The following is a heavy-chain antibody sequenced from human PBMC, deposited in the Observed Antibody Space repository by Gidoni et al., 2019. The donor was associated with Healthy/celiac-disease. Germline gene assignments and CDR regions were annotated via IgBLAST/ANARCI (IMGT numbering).Heavy chain of an antibody. J-gene: IGHJ4*02. CDR3: ARDVTWIGTERFDY. V-gene: IGHV3-21*01. CDR1: GFTFSSYS. Sequence: EVQLVESGGGLVKPGGSLRLSCAASGFTFSSYSMNLVRQAPGKGLECVSSISSSSSYIYYADSVKGRFTISRDNAKNSLYLQMNSLRAEDTAVYYCARDVTWIGTERFDYWGQGTLVTVSS. D-gene: IGHD5-12*01. CDR2: ISSSSSYI.